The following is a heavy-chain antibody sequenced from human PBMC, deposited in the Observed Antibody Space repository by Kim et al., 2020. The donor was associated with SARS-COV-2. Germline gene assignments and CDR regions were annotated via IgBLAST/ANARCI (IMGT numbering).Heavy chain of an antibody. Sequence: TYYVDSVKGRFIISRDNSKSTVYMEMNSLRAEDTALYDCTPNSYGDPSDHWGQGTLVTVSS. CDR2: T. CDR3: TPNSYGDPSDH. D-gene: IGHD4-17*01. J-gene: IGHJ4*02. V-gene: IGHV3-23*05.